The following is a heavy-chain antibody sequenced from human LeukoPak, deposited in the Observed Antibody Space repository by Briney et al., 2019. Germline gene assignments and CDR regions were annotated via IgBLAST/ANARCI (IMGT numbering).Heavy chain of an antibody. CDR3: ARDRLDQYSQ. Sequence: GGSLRLSCAASGFTFSSYSMNWVRQAPGKGLEWVSYISSSSSTIYYADSVKGRFTISRDNSKNTLYLQMNSLRAEDTAVYYCARDRLDQYSQWGQGTMVTVSS. CDR1: GFTFSSYS. J-gene: IGHJ3*01. V-gene: IGHV3-48*01. D-gene: IGHD3/OR15-3a*01. CDR2: ISSSSSTI.